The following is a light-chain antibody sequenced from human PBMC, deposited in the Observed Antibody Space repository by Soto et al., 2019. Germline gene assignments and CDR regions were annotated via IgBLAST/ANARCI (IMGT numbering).Light chain of an antibody. Sequence: EVVLRQSPGTLSLSSGERATLXXRSSQSVSSTYVAWYQHIPGQTPRXXIYGASNRATGIPDRFSGSGAGTDFTLTISRLEPEDFAVYYCQQHGSSPWMFGQGTKVDIK. CDR3: QQHGSSPWM. J-gene: IGKJ1*01. V-gene: IGKV3-20*01. CDR2: GAS. CDR1: QSVSSTY.